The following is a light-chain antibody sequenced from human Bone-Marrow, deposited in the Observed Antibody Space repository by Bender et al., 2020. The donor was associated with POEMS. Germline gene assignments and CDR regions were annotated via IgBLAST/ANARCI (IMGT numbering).Light chain of an antibody. CDR1: RSDVGRYDY. J-gene: IGLJ3*02. CDR3: SSFTTSNTLA. V-gene: IGLV2-14*01. Sequence: QSALTQPASVSESRGQSITISCTGTRSDVGRYDYVSWYQQNPGKAPKLIIYDVTSRPSGVSDRFSGSKSGNTASLTISGLQAEDEAHYYCSSFTTSNTLAFGGGTKLTVL. CDR2: DVT.